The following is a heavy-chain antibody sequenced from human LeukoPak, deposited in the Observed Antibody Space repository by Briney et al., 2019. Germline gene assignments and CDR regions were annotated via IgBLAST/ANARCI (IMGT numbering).Heavy chain of an antibody. D-gene: IGHD6-6*01. J-gene: IGHJ4*02. CDR2: ISGSGGST. V-gene: IGHV3-23*01. CDR3: ARDYEQLFGFDY. Sequence: GGSLRLSCAASGFTFSSYAMSWVRQAPGKGLEWVSAISGSGGSTYYADSVKGRFTISRDNSKNTLYLQMNSLRAEDTAVYYCARDYEQLFGFDYWGQGTLVTVSS. CDR1: GFTFSSYA.